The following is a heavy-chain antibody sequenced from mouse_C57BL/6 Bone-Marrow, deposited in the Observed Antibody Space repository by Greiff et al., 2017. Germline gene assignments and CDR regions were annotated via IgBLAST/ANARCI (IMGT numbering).Heavy chain of an antibody. V-gene: IGHV5-4*01. CDR2: ISDGGSYT. D-gene: IGHD1-1*01. CDR1: GFTFSSYA. Sequence: VQLQQSGGGLVKPGGSLKLSCAASGFTFSSYAMSWVRQTPEKRLEWVATISDGGSYTYYPANVKGRFTISRDNAKNNLYLQMSHLKSEDTAMYYCARAIYYSFDYWGQGTTLTVSS. J-gene: IGHJ2*01. CDR3: ARAIYYSFDY.